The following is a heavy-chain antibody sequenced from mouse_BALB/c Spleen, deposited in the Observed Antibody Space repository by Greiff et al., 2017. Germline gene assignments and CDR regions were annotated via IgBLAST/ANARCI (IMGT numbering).Heavy chain of an antibody. Sequence: VQLQQPGAELVKPGASVKLSCKASGYTFTSYWMHWVKQRPEQGLEWIGRIDPANGNTKYDPKFQGKATITADTSSNTAYLQLSSLTSEDTAVYYCARERGPGYFDYWGQGTTLTVSS. D-gene: IGHD3-3*01. V-gene: IGHV14-3*02. CDR3: ARERGPGYFDY. CDR2: IDPANGNT. CDR1: GYTFTSYW. J-gene: IGHJ2*01.